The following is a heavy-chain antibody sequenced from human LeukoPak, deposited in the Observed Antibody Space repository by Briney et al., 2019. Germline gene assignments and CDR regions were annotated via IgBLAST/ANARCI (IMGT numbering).Heavy chain of an antibody. CDR1: GFTFRSYW. J-gene: IGHJ4*02. V-gene: IGHV3-7*03. CDR3: ASGLELDY. CDR2: IKQDGSEK. Sequence: PGGSLRLSCAASGFTFRSYWMRWVRQAPGKGLEWVANIKQDGSEKNYVGSVKGRFTISRDNAKNSLYLQMNSLRAEDTAVYYCASGLELDYWGQGTLVTVSS.